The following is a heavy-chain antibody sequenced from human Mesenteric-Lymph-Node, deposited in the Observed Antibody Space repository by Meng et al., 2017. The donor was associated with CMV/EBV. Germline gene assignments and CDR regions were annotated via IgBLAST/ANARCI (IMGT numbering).Heavy chain of an antibody. Sequence: GGSLRLSCTASGFTFSDYWMSWVRQAPGKGLEWVANIKQDGSEKYYVDSVKGRFTISRDNAKNSLYLQMNSLRAEDTAVYYCARERATYYDFWRDYWGQGTLVTVSS. CDR3: ARERATYYDFWRDY. D-gene: IGHD3-3*01. J-gene: IGHJ4*02. CDR1: GFTFSDYW. V-gene: IGHV3-7*01. CDR2: IKQDGSEK.